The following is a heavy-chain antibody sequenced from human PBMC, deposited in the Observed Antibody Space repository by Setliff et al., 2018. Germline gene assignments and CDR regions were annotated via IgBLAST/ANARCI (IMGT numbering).Heavy chain of an antibody. CDR1: GASITSGSYY. Sequence: LSLTCTVSGASITSGSYYWGWIRQPPGKGLEWIGTIYYSGNSNYNPSLKSRVTISIDTSQQFSLRLSSVTAADTAVYYCARRVSGSMQDWWGQGTLVTVSS. CDR2: IYYSGNS. CDR3: ARRVSGSMQDW. V-gene: IGHV4-39*01. J-gene: IGHJ1*01. D-gene: IGHD1-1*01.